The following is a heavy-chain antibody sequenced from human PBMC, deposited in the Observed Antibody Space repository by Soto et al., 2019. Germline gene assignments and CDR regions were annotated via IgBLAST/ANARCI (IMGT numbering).Heavy chain of an antibody. D-gene: IGHD3-22*01. CDR2: IYYSGST. CDR1: GGSISNFY. V-gene: IGHV4-59*06. J-gene: IGHJ4*02. CDR3: ARFGYSTNIGIDY. Sequence: PSETLSLTCTVSGGSISNFYWSWIRQHPGKGLEWIGYIYYSGSTYYNPSLKSRVTISVDTSKNQFSLKLSSVTAADTAVYYCARFGYSTNIGIDYWGQGTLVTVSS.